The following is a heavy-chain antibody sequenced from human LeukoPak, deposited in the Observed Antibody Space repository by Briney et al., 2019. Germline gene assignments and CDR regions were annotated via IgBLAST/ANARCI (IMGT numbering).Heavy chain of an antibody. J-gene: IGHJ5*02. CDR3: ARVGCSSTSRYTWFDP. CDR2: VNPNSGKT. Sequence: ASVKVSCKASGYTFTTYDINWVRQATGQGLEWMGWVNPNSGKTAYAQRFQGRLTITRDTSISTAYMELSSLRSEDTAVYYCARVGCSSTSRYTWFDPWGQGTLVTVSS. CDR1: GYTFTTYD. D-gene: IGHD2-2*01. V-gene: IGHV1-8*03.